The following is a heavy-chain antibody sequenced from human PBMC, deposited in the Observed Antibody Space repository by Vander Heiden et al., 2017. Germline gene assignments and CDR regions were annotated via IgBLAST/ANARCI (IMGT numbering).Heavy chain of an antibody. V-gene: IGHV4-30-4*01. Sequence: QVQLQESGPGLVKASQTAALTCSVPGGSISSGDYFWSWIRQPPGKGLEWIGYIYYGGSTYYTPSLKSRVTISVDTSKNQFSLKLSSVTAADTAVYYCARDGPTTVTYNWFDPWGQGTLVTVSS. CDR2: IYYGGST. D-gene: IGHD4-17*01. CDR3: ARDGPTTVTYNWFDP. J-gene: IGHJ5*02. CDR1: GGSISSGDYF.